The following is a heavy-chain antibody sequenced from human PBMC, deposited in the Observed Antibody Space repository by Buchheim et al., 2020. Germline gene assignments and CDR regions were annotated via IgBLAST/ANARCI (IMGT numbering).Heavy chain of an antibody. Sequence: QLQLQESGPGLVKPSETLSLTCTVSGGSISSSSYYWGWIRQPPGQGLEWIGSIYYSWSTYYSPSLKRRVTISVDTYKIPFYVKLSSVTAADTAVYDCAGHIGSSWYLFYRNWFDPWGQGTL. J-gene: IGHJ5*02. CDR3: AGHIGSSWYLFYRNWFDP. CDR1: GGSISSSSYY. D-gene: IGHD6-13*01. V-gene: IGHV4-39*01. CDR2: IYYSWST.